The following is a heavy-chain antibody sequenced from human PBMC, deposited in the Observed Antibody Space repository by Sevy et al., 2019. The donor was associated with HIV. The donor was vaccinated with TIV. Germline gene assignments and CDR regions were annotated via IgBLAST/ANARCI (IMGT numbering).Heavy chain of an antibody. CDR1: GFRFSDYG. D-gene: IGHD3-3*01. CDR3: AKDHYDYRTGYYGYYGMDV. Sequence: GGSLRLSCAASGFRFSDYGMHWVRQAPGKGLEWVSLIRFDGSMKYIADSVKGRFTISRDNVKDTLYLQMNSLRAEDTAVYYCAKDHYDYRTGYYGYYGMDVWGQGTTVTVSS. CDR2: IRFDGSMK. J-gene: IGHJ6*02. V-gene: IGHV3-30*02.